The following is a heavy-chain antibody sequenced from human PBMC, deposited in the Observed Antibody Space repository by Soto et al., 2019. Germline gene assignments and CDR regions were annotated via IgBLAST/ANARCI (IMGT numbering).Heavy chain of an antibody. D-gene: IGHD3-22*01. J-gene: IGHJ4*02. CDR1: GFTVSSYS. CDR2: ISSISSTI. CDR3: AREYYYDSSRYYKGFGVDY. Sequence: EVQLVESGGGLVQPGGSLRLSCAASGFTVSSYSMNWVRQAPGKGLEWVSYISSISSTIYYADSVKGRFTISRDNAKNSLYLQMNSLRDEDTAVYYCAREYYYDSSRYYKGFGVDYLGQGTLVTVSS. V-gene: IGHV3-48*02.